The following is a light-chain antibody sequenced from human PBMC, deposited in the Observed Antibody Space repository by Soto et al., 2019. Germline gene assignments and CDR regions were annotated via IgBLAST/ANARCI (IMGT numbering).Light chain of an antibody. CDR3: QSYDSSLSSWV. CDR2: DNN. Sequence: QSVLTQPPSVSGAPGQRVTISCTGSSSNIGAGYDVHWYLQLPGTAPKLLIYDNNNRPSGVPDRFSGSKSGTSASLAITGLQAEDEADYYCQSYDSSLSSWVFGGGTKLTVL. CDR1: SSNIGAGYD. J-gene: IGLJ3*02. V-gene: IGLV1-40*01.